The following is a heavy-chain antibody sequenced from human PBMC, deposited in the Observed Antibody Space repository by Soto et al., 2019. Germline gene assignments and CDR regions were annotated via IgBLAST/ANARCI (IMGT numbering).Heavy chain of an antibody. V-gene: IGHV4-39*01. CDR3: ARRTHYYGSRVGGWFDP. CDR2: IYYTGST. J-gene: IGHJ5*02. Sequence: SETLSLTCTVSGGSISSSSYYWGWIRQPPGKGLEWIGSIYYTGSTYYNPSLKSRVTISVDTSKNQFSLKLSSVTAADTAVYCCARRTHYYGSRVGGWFDPWGQGTLVTVSS. D-gene: IGHD3-10*01. CDR1: GGSISSSSYY.